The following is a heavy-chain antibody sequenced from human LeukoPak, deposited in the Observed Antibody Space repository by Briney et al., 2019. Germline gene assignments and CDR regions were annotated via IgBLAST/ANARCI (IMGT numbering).Heavy chain of an antibody. CDR1: GGSISSSSYY. D-gene: IGHD5-24*01. J-gene: IGHJ3*02. Sequence: SETLSLTCTVSGGSISSSSYYWGWIRQPPGKGLEWIGSIYYSGSTYYNPSLKSRVTISVDTYKNQFSLKLSSVTAADTAVYYCATIRRWLQLWEAGLHAFDIWGQGTMVTVSS. CDR2: IYYSGST. V-gene: IGHV4-39*07. CDR3: ATIRRWLQLWEAGLHAFDI.